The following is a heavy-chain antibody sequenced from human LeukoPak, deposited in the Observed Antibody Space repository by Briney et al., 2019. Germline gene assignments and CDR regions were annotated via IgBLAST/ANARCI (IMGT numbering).Heavy chain of an antibody. CDR3: ARRRRDGYNNYWYFDF. J-gene: IGHJ2*01. V-gene: IGHV4-39*02. Sequence: SETLSLTCTVSGASISTYNDYWAWIRQPLGKGLEWIGGISYSGSTYYNPSLESRVTISIDTSKNDFSLQVSSVTAADTAVYYCARRRRDGYNNYWYFDFWGRGTLVTVSS. CDR1: GASISTYNDY. CDR2: ISYSGST. D-gene: IGHD5-24*01.